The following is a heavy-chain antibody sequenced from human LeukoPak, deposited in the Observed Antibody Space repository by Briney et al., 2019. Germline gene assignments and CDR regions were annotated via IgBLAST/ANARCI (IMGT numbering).Heavy chain of an antibody. V-gene: IGHV4-4*02. CDR1: GGSISSSNW. J-gene: IGHJ6*02. CDR2: IYHSGST. D-gene: IGHD4-11*01. Sequence: SGTLSLTCAVSGGSISSSNWWSWVRQPPGKGLEWIGEIYHSGSTNYNPSLKSRVTISVDKSKNQFSLKLSSVTAADTAVYYCAMYDYRNIRYGMDVWGQGTTVTVSS. CDR3: AMYDYRNIRYGMDV.